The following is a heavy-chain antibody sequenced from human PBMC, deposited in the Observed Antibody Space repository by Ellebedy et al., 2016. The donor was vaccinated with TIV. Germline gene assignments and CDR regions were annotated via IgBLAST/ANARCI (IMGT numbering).Heavy chain of an antibody. CDR1: GYSFTSYW. CDR3: ARHPDDYFDY. D-gene: IGHD1-14*01. CDR2: IYPGDSDT. J-gene: IGHJ4*02. Sequence: ASVKVSCKGSGYSFTSYWIGWVRQMPGKGLEWMGIIYPGDSDTRYSPSFQGQVTISADKSISTAYLQWSSLKASDTAMYYCARHPDDYFDYWGQGTLVTVSS. V-gene: IGHV5-51*01.